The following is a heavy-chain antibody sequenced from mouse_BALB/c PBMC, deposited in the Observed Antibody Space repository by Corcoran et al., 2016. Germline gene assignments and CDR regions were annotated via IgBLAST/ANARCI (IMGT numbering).Heavy chain of an antibody. CDR2: IFPGSGNT. J-gene: IGHJ2*01. CDR3: AKTARATDNYDY. CDR1: GDSFTIYY. D-gene: IGHD3-2*01. V-gene: IGHV1-66*01. Sequence: QVQRQQFGPELVKPGASVKMSGTASGDSFTIYYIHWVKQSPGQGLEWIGWIFPGSGNTKYNEKFKGKATLTADTSSSTAYMQLSSLTSEDSAVYFCAKTARATDNYDYWGQGTTLTVSS.